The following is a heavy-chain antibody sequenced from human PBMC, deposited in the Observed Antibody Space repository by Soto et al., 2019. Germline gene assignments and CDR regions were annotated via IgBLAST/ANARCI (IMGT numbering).Heavy chain of an antibody. CDR3: AKPSAYGDHAPYFDD. CDR2: ISGSGTGT. Sequence: GGSLRLSCAASGFTFSSYAMNWVRQAPGKGLEWVSAISGSGTGTYSADSVKGRFTISRDNSKNTPYLQMNSLRAEDTAVYYCAKPSAYGDHAPYFDDWGQGALVTVAS. D-gene: IGHD4-17*01. CDR1: GFTFSSYA. J-gene: IGHJ4*02. V-gene: IGHV3-23*01.